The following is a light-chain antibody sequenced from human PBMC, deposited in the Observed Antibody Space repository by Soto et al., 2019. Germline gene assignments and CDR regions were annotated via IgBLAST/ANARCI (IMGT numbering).Light chain of an antibody. V-gene: IGLV2-23*02. J-gene: IGLJ1*01. CDR3: CSYAGSRTFLYV. Sequence: ALTQPASVSGSPGQSITISCTGTSSDVGSYNLVSWYQQHPGKAPKLMIYEVSKRPSGVSNRFSGSKSGNTASLTISGPQAEDEADYYCCSYAGSRTFLYVFGTGEQGHRP. CDR2: EVS. CDR1: SSDVGSYNL.